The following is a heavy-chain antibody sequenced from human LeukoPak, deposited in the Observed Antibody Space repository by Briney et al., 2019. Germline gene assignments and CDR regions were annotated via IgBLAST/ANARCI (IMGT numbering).Heavy chain of an antibody. J-gene: IGHJ5*02. Sequence: PGGSLRLSCAASGFTFSNYGMSWVRQAPGKGLEWVSSISSSSSYIYYADSVKGRFTISRDNAKNSLYLQMNSLRAEDTAVYYCARVNILTGYLPAVWFDPWGQGTLVTVSS. CDR1: GFTFSNYG. V-gene: IGHV3-21*01. CDR2: ISSSSSYI. D-gene: IGHD3-9*01. CDR3: ARVNILTGYLPAVWFDP.